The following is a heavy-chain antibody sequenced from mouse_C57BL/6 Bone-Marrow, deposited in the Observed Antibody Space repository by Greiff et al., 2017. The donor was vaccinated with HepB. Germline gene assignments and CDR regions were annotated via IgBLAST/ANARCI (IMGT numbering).Heavy chain of an antibody. CDR3: ARSITTAVDGYAMDY. D-gene: IGHD1-1*01. V-gene: IGHV1-55*01. CDR2: IYPGSGST. J-gene: IGHJ4*01. Sequence: QVQLQQPGAELVKPGASVKMSCKASGYTFTSYWITWVKQRPGQGLEWIGDIYPGSGSTNYNEKFKSKATLTVDTSSSTAYMQLSSLTSEDSAVYYCARSITTAVDGYAMDYWGQGTSVTVSS. CDR1: GYTFTSYW.